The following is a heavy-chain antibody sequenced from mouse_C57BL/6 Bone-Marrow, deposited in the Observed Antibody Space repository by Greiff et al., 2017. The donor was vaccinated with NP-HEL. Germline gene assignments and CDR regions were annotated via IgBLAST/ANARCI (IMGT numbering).Heavy chain of an antibody. Sequence: QVQLQQPGAELVRPGTSVKLSCKASGYTFTSYWMHWVKQRPGQGLEWIGVINPSDSYTNYNQKFKGKATLTVDTSSRTAYMQLSSLTSEDSAVYYCARAAYYKMGFDYWGQGTTLTVSS. J-gene: IGHJ2*01. D-gene: IGHD2-12*01. CDR2: INPSDSYT. V-gene: IGHV1-59*01. CDR3: ARAAYYKMGFDY. CDR1: GYTFTSYW.